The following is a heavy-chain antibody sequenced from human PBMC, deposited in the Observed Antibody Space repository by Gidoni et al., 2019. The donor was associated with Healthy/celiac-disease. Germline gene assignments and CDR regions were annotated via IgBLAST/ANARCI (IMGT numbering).Heavy chain of an antibody. J-gene: IGHJ5*02. CDR1: GFTFSSYG. CDR2: ISYDGSNK. V-gene: IGHV3-30*03. CDR3: ARVWFDP. Sequence: QVQQVESGGGVVQPGRSLRLSCAASGFTFSSYGMHWVRQAPGKGLEWVAVISYDGSNKYYAYSVKGRFTISRDNSKNTLYLQMDSLRAEDTAVYYCARVWFDPWGQGTLVTVSS.